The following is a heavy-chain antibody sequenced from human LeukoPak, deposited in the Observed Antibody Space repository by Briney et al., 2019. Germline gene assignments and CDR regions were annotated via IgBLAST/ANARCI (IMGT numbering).Heavy chain of an antibody. CDR3: AKDYGSGSYYPY. Sequence: GGSLRLSCAASGFTFSSYGMHWVRQAPGKGLEWVAVISYGGSNKYYADSVKGRFTISRDNSKNTLYLQMNSLRAEDTAVYYCAKDYGSGSYYPYWGQGTLVTVSS. CDR2: ISYGGSNK. CDR1: GFTFSSYG. V-gene: IGHV3-30*18. J-gene: IGHJ4*02. D-gene: IGHD3-10*01.